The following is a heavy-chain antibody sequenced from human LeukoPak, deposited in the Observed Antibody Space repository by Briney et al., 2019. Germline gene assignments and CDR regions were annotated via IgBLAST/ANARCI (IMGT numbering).Heavy chain of an antibody. Sequence: PGGSLRLSCAASGFTFSSYEMNWVRQAPGKGLEWVANIKQDGSEKYYVDSVKGRFTISRDNAKNSLYLQMNSLRAEDTAVYYCARDSSGWYTPAVGAFDIWGQGTMVTVSS. CDR2: IKQDGSEK. V-gene: IGHV3-7*01. J-gene: IGHJ3*02. CDR3: ARDSSGWYTPAVGAFDI. CDR1: GFTFSSYE. D-gene: IGHD6-19*01.